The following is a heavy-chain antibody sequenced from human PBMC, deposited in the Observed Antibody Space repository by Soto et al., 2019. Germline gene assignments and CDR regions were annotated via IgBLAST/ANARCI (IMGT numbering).Heavy chain of an antibody. CDR1: GYSFTSYW. J-gene: IGHJ6*02. V-gene: IGHV5-51*01. CDR2: IYPGDSDT. D-gene: IGHD3-3*01. Sequence: PGESLKISCKASGYSFTSYWIGWVRQMPGKGLEWMGIIYPGDSDTRYRPSFQGQVTISDDKSISTAYLQWSSLKASDTAMYYCARHRESYDFWSGHPGDGMDVWGQGTTVTVSS. CDR3: ARHRESYDFWSGHPGDGMDV.